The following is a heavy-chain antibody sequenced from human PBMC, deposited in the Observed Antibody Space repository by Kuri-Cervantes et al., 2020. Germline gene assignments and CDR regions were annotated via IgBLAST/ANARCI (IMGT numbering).Heavy chain of an antibody. V-gene: IGHV1-24*01. CDR3: ATASWFGDSDAFDI. D-gene: IGHD3-10*01. CDR2: FDPEDGET. CDR1: GYTFTSYY. Sequence: ASVKVSCKASGYTFTSYYMHWVRQAPGKGLEWMGGFDPEDGETIYAQKFQGRVTMTEDTSTDTAYMELSSLRSEDTAVYYCATASWFGDSDAFDIWGQGTMVTVSS. J-gene: IGHJ3*02.